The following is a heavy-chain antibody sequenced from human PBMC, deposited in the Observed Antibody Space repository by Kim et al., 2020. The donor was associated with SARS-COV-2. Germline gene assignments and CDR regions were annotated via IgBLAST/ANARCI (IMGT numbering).Heavy chain of an antibody. CDR2: ISSSSSYT. J-gene: IGHJ5*02. CDR3: ARALAAAAMNEAVWFDP. CDR1: GFTFSDYY. V-gene: IGHV3-11*05. Sequence: GGSLRLSCAASGFTFSDYYMSWIRQAPGKGLEWVSYISSSSSYTNYADSVKGRLTISRDNAKNSLYLQMNSLRAEDTAVYYCARALAAAAMNEAVWFDPWGQGTLVTVSS. D-gene: IGHD6-13*01.